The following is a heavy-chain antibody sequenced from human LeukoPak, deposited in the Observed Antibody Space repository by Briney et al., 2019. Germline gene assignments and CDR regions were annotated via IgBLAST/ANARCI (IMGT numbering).Heavy chain of an antibody. V-gene: IGHV4-39*07. CDR2: MLYSGST. J-gene: IGHJ3*02. CDR3: ARRRVDTAMGDAFDI. CDR1: GGSISSSSYY. Sequence: PSETLSLTCTVSGGSISSSSYYWGWIRQPPGKGLEFIGGMLYSGSTNYNPSLKSRVTISVDTSKNQFSLKLSSVTAADTAVYYCARRRVDTAMGDAFDIWGQGTVVTVSS. D-gene: IGHD5-18*01.